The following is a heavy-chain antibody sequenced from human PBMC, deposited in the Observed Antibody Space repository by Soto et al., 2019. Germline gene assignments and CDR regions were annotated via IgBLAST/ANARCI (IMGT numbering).Heavy chain of an antibody. Sequence: QVQMVESGRGVIRPGRSLRLSSAASGFTFSSYGMHWVRQAPGKGLDWVAVISYDGSNKYYADSVKGRFTISRDNSKNTLYLQMNSLRAEDTAVYYCAKAAFSKHYYYYGTDVWGQGTTVTVSS. CDR3: AKAAFSKHYYYYGTDV. J-gene: IGHJ6*02. CDR2: ISYDGSNK. D-gene: IGHD3-3*02. CDR1: GFTFSSYG. V-gene: IGHV3-30*18.